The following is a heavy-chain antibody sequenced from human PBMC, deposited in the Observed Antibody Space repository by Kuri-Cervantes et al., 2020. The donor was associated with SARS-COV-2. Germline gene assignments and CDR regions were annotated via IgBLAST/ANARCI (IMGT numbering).Heavy chain of an antibody. CDR2: ISGSSEYI. V-gene: IGHV3-21*01. CDR1: GFTISSYT. Sequence: GESLKISCTASGFTISSYTLTWVRQAPGKGLEWVSSISGSSEYIYYADSVKGRFTISRDNARNSLFLQMNRLRDEDTAVYYCASFEVGEHWGQGTLVTVSS. D-gene: IGHD3-3*01. J-gene: IGHJ4*02. CDR3: ASFEVGEH.